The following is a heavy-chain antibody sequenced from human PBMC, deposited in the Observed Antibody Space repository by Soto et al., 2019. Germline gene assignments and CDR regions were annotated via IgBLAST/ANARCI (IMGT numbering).Heavy chain of an antibody. J-gene: IGHJ6*02. CDR3: AIFGYCSSTSCPAPYYYYGMDV. V-gene: IGHV1-18*01. Sequence: ASVKVSCKASGYTFTSYGISWLRQAPGQGLEWMGWISAYNGNTNYAQKLQGRATMTTDTSTSTAYMELRSLRSDDTAVYYCAIFGYCSSTSCPAPYYYYGMDVWGQGTTVTVSS. D-gene: IGHD2-2*01. CDR1: GYTFTSYG. CDR2: ISAYNGNT.